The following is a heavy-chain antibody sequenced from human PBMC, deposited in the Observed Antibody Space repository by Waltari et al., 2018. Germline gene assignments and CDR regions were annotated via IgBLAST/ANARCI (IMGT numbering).Heavy chain of an antibody. CDR3: ARVFWTSASSGVSFLDP. CDR2: IYISGST. Sequence: QVQLQESGPGLVKPSETLSLTCTVSGGSISSSYCSWIRQPAGKGLEWIGRIYISGSTNYNPSLKSRVTMSLDTSKNHFSLTLSSVTAADTAVYYCARVFWTSASSGVSFLDPWGQGTLVTVSS. CDR1: GGSISSSY. V-gene: IGHV4-4*07. D-gene: IGHD3-3*01. J-gene: IGHJ5*02.